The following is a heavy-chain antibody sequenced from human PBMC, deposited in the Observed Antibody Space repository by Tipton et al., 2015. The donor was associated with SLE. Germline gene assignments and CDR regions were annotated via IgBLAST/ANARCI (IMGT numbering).Heavy chain of an antibody. V-gene: IGHV4-59*01. Sequence: TLSLTCTVSGGSISGYYRSWIRQTPGKGLEWIGYIYNSGSTNYNPSLRSRVTISVDTSKRQFSLKLRSVTAADTAVYYCARDRDSSGYRGIDFWGQGTLVIVSS. J-gene: IGHJ4*02. CDR1: GGSISGYY. D-gene: IGHD3-22*01. CDR3: ARDRDSSGYRGIDF. CDR2: IYNSGST.